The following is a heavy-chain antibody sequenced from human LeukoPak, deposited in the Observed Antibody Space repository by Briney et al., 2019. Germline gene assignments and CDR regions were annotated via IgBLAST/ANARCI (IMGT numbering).Heavy chain of an antibody. CDR1: GFTFSDYY. CDR3: ASAEEPIYYYMDV. J-gene: IGHJ6*03. D-gene: IGHD1-14*01. CDR2: ISSSGSTI. Sequence: GGSPRLSCAASGFTFSDYYMSWIRQAPGKGLEWVSYISSSGSTIYYADSVKGRFTISRDNAKNSLYLQMNSLRAEDAAVYYCASAEEPIYYYMDVWGKGTTVTVSS. V-gene: IGHV3-11*01.